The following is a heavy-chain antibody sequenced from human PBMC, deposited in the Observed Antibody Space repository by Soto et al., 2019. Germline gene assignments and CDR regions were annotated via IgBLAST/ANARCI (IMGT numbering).Heavy chain of an antibody. CDR1: GGTFSSYT. CDR2: IIPILGIA. D-gene: IGHD6-13*01. Sequence: ASVKVSCKASGGTFSSYTISWVRQAPGQGLEWMGRIIPILGIANYAQKFQGRVTITADKSTSTAYMELSSLRSEDTAVYYCARDWIAAAGTEYYYYGMDVWGQGTTVTVSS. V-gene: IGHV1-69*04. CDR3: ARDWIAAAGTEYYYYGMDV. J-gene: IGHJ6*02.